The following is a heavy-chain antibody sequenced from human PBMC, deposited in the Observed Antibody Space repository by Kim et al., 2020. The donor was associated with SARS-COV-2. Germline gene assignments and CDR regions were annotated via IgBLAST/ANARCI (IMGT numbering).Heavy chain of an antibody. V-gene: IGHV3-33*01. J-gene: IGHJ3*01. Sequence: GGSLRLSCAASGVSFSSHGMHWVRQAPGKGLEWVAVIWSDGRNKNYADSVKGRFTISRDNSENTLYLQVNSLRADDTAVYYCARDGVRGTVDAFDLWGQGTRVTVFS. CDR1: GVSFSSHG. CDR2: IWSDGRNK. CDR3: ARDGVRGTVDAFDL. D-gene: IGHD1-7*01.